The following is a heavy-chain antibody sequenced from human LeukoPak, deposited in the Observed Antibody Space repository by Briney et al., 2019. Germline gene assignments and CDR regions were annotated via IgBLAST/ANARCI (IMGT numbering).Heavy chain of an antibody. CDR3: ARGLTYSSGWFDY. Sequence: PSETLSLTCTVSGGSISSYYWSWIRQPPRKGLEWIRYIYYSGSTNYNPSLKSRVTISVDTSKNQFSLKLSSVTAADTAVYYCARGLTYSSGWFDYWGQGTLVTVSS. J-gene: IGHJ4*02. D-gene: IGHD6-19*01. CDR1: GGSISSYY. CDR2: IYYSGST. V-gene: IGHV4-59*08.